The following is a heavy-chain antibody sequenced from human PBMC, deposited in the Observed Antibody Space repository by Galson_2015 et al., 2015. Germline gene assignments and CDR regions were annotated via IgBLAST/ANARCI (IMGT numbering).Heavy chain of an antibody. Sequence: SLRLSCAASGFTFSSYAMTWVRQAPGKGLEWVSAISGAAGYTYYADSVKGRFTISRDNSRNSLFLQMNSLRAEDTAVYYCAKPLTFYSDSSAYYVPPGFDSWGQGTLVTVSS. CDR3: AKPLTFYSDSSAYYVPPGFDS. V-gene: IGHV3-23*01. J-gene: IGHJ4*02. D-gene: IGHD3-22*01. CDR2: ISGAAGYT. CDR1: GFTFSSYA.